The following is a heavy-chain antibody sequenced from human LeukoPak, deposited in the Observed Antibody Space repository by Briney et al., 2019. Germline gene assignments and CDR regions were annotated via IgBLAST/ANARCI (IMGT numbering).Heavy chain of an antibody. CDR2: IYYSGST. Sequence: SETLSLTCTVSGGSISSYYWSWIRQPPGKGLEWIGYIYYSGSTNYNPSLKSRVTISVDTSKNQFSLKLSSVTAADTAVYYCARDSRYCSSTSCYARHYYYGMDVWGQGTTVTVSS. D-gene: IGHD2-2*01. CDR3: ARDSRYCSSTSCYARHYYYGMDV. CDR1: GGSISSYY. V-gene: IGHV4-59*01. J-gene: IGHJ6*02.